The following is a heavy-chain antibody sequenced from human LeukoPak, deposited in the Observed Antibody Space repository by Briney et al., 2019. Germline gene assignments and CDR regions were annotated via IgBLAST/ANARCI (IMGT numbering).Heavy chain of an antibody. V-gene: IGHV4-59*08. CDR1: GGSISIYY. D-gene: IGHD3-22*01. J-gene: IGHJ5*02. Sequence: PSETLSLTCTVSGGSISIYYCSWIRQPPGKGLEWIGYIYYSGSTNYNPSLKSRVTISVDTSKNQFSLKLSSVTAADTAVYYCARLPYYYDSSGSWFDPWGQGTLVTVSS. CDR2: IYYSGST. CDR3: ARLPYYYDSSGSWFDP.